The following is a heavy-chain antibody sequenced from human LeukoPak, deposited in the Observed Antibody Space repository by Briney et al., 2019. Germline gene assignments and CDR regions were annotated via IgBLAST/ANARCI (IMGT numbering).Heavy chain of an antibody. J-gene: IGHJ4*02. Sequence: ASVKVSCKASGYSFTSNGISWVRQAPGQGLEWMGWIGADSANTKYAQKLQGRVTMTADTSTTTAYMELRSLRSDDTAVYYCARDVVGATCGFDYWGQGTLVTVSS. D-gene: IGHD1-26*01. CDR1: GYSFTSNG. CDR2: IGADSANT. CDR3: ARDVVGATCGFDY. V-gene: IGHV1-18*01.